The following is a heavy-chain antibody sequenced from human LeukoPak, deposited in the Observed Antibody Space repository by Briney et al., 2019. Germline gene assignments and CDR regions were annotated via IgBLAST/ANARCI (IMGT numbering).Heavy chain of an antibody. CDR1: GYSISSGYY. D-gene: IGHD6-13*01. CDR3: ARNIAAAGYYYYGMDV. CDR2: IYHSGST. V-gene: IGHV4-38-2*01. J-gene: IGHJ6*04. Sequence: SETLSLTCAVSGYSISSGYYWGWIRQPPGTGLEWIGSIYHSGSTYYNPSLKSRVTISVDTSKNQFSLKLSSVTAADTAVYYCARNIAAAGYYYYGMDVWGKGTTVTVSS.